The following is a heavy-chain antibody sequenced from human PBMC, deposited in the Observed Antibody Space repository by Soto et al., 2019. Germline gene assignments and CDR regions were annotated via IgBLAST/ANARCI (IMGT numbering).Heavy chain of an antibody. CDR1: GFTITNYW. CDR3: ATWFSVIRGAKYYFDY. CDR2: INSDESST. J-gene: IGHJ4*02. V-gene: IGHV3-74*01. Sequence: VQLVESGGGLVQPGGSLRLSCAASGFTITNYWMHWVRQAPGKGPVWVSRINSDESSTTYADSVKGRFTISRDNAKNTLYLQMNSLRAEDTAVYYCATWFSVIRGAKYYFDYWGRGTLVTVS. D-gene: IGHD3-10*01.